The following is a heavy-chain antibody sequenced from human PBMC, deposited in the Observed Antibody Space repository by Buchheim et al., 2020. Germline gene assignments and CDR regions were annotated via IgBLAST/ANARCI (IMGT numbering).Heavy chain of an antibody. CDR3: ARGHIVVVPAALNWFDP. CDR2: IYYSGST. D-gene: IGHD2-2*01. Sequence: QVQLQESGPGLVKPSQTLSLTCTVSGGSISSGGYYWSWIRQHPGKGLEWIGYIYYSGSTYYHPSLKSRVTISVDTSKNQFSLKLSSVTAADTAVYYCARGHIVVVPAALNWFDPWGQGTL. V-gene: IGHV4-31*03. J-gene: IGHJ5*02. CDR1: GGSISSGGYY.